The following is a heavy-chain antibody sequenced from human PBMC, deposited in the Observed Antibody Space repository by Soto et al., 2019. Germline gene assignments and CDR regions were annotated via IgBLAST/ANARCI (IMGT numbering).Heavy chain of an antibody. J-gene: IGHJ4*01. CDR1: GFTFSSYA. Sequence: EVQLLESGGGLVQPGGSLRLSCTASGFTFSSYAMSLVRQAPGKELEWVSTISGNSGKTNYAESVKGRFSISRDNSKNTVHLQLDSLRAEDTAVYFCAKLGFVLMELYYFHQWGHGTLVTVSS. CDR3: AKLGFVLMELYYFHQ. CDR2: ISGNSGKT. V-gene: IGHV3-23*01. D-gene: IGHD2-8*01.